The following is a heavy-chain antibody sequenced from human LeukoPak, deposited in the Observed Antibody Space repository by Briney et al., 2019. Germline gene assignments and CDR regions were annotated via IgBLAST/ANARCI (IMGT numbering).Heavy chain of an antibody. V-gene: IGHV4-59*08. CDR2: IYYSGSA. J-gene: IGHJ4*02. CDR3: ASMGYYDSSDDY. Sequence: SETLSLTCTVSGGSISSYYWSWIRQPPGKGLEWIGYIYYSGSASYNPSLKSRVTISVDTSKNQFSLKLSSVTAADTAVYYCASMGYYDSSDDYWGQGTLVTVSS. CDR1: GGSISSYY. D-gene: IGHD3-22*01.